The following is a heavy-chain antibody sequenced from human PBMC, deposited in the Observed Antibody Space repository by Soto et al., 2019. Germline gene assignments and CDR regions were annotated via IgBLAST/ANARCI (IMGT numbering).Heavy chain of an antibody. V-gene: IGHV5-51*01. CDR1: GYSFSNYW. CDR3: ARSPKD. J-gene: IGHJ4*02. Sequence: GESLKISCNASGYSFSNYWIGWVRQMPGKGLEWMAIINPGDSESRYSPSFQGQVTISADKSISTAYLQWSSLKASDTAMYYCARSPKDWGQGTLVTVSS. CDR2: INPGDSES.